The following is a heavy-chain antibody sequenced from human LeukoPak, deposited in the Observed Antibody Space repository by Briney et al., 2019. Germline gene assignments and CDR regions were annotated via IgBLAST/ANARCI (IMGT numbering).Heavy chain of an antibody. CDR1: GGSISSYY. CDR3: ARGDDYYDSSGLFFH. CDR2: IYYSGST. J-gene: IGHJ4*02. V-gene: IGHV4-59*01. D-gene: IGHD3-22*01. Sequence: PSETLSLTCTVSGGSISSYYWSWIRQPPGKGLEWIGYIYYSGSTNYNPSLKSRVTISVDTSKNQFSLKLSSVTAADTAVYYCARGDDYYDSSGLFFHWGQGTLVTVSS.